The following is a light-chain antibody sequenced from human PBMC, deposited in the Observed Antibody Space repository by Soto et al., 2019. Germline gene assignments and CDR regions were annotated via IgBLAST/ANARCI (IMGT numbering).Light chain of an antibody. CDR2: DVS. V-gene: IGKV1-5*01. Sequence: DIQMTQSPSTLSAPVGDRVTITCRASQSISTWLAWYQQKPGKAPQALIYDVSSLESGVPSRFSGSGSGTEFTLAISSLQPDDFATYYCQQYNSYPWTFGQGTKVDIK. CDR1: QSISTW. J-gene: IGKJ1*01. CDR3: QQYNSYPWT.